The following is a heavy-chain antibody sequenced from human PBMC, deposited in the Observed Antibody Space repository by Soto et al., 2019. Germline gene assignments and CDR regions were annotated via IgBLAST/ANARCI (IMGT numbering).Heavy chain of an antibody. CDR3: VRDGKSGGYYHYGMDV. J-gene: IGHJ6*02. Sequence: QVQLVESGGGLVKPGGSLRLSCAASGFSFSDYYMIWIRQAPGKGLEWVSHITSSGNTIYYADSVRGRFIISRDNAKNSLYLQLNSLRAEDTAVYFCVRDGKSGGYYHYGMDVWGQGTTVTVSS. D-gene: IGHD1-26*01. CDR1: GFSFSDYY. CDR2: ITSSGNTI. V-gene: IGHV3-11*01.